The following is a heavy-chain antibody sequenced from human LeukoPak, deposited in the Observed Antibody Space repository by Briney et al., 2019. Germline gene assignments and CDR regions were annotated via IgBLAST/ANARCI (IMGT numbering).Heavy chain of an antibody. CDR2: INPNSGDT. CDR3: ARGGSWFSDY. Sequence: ASVKVSCKASGYTFIDFHMHWVRQAPGQGLEWMGRINPNSGDTNYAQKFQGRVSVTRDTSITTAYMEVSRLSSDDTAMYHCARGGSWFSDYWGQGTLVTVSS. J-gene: IGHJ4*02. V-gene: IGHV1-2*06. D-gene: IGHD6-13*01. CDR1: GYTFIDFH.